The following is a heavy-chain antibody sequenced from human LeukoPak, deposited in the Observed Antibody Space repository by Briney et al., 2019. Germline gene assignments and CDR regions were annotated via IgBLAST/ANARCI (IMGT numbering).Heavy chain of an antibody. Sequence: GGSLRLSCAASGFTFSSYAMSWVRQAPGKGLEWVSTVSGSGDSTWYADSVKGRFTISRDNSKRTLYLQMNSLRAEDTAVYYCAKSPYIASHIDFDYWGQGTLVTVPS. CDR3: AKSPYIASHIDFDY. V-gene: IGHV3-23*01. CDR2: VSGSGDST. D-gene: IGHD3-16*01. J-gene: IGHJ4*02. CDR1: GFTFSSYA.